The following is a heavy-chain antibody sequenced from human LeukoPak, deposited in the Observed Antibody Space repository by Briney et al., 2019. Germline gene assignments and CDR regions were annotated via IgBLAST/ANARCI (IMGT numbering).Heavy chain of an antibody. D-gene: IGHD3-10*01. CDR1: GGSFSGYY. CDR3: AIRSTYYYGSGSYGATQNFDY. Sequence: SETLSLTCAVYGGSFSGYYWSWIRQPPGKGLEWIGEINHSGSTNYNPSLKSRVTISVDTSKNQFSLKLSSVTAADTAVYYCAIRSTYYYGSGSYGATQNFDYWGQGTLVTVSS. J-gene: IGHJ4*02. CDR2: INHSGST. V-gene: IGHV4-34*01.